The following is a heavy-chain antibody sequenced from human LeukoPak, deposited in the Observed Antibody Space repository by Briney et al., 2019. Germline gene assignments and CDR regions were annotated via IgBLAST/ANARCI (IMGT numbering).Heavy chain of an antibody. J-gene: IGHJ4*02. D-gene: IGHD1-1*01. CDR1: GFTFSSYA. CDR2: ISGSISTS. CDR3: AKSRSGSANWALQIFDN. V-gene: IGHV3-23*01. Sequence: GGSLRLSCAASGFTFSSYAMSWVRQAPGTGPEWVSVISGSISTSYYADSVKGRFSISRDNSKNSLFVQMNSLRAEDTAVYFCAKSRSGSANWALQIFDNWGQGTLVTVSS.